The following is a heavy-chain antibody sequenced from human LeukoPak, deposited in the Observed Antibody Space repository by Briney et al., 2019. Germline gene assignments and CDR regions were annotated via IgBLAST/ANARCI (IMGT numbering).Heavy chain of an antibody. Sequence: ASVNVSCKASGYTFTSYYMHWVRQAPTQGLEWMGIINPSGGSTSYAQKFQGRVTMTRDTSTSTVYMELSSLRSEDTAVYYWARYPYDRCVYYPKCDGLDIGGQGTRVTVSS. J-gene: IGHJ3*02. V-gene: IGHV1-46*01. CDR1: GYTFTSYY. D-gene: IGHD3-22*01. CDR3: ARYPYDRCVYYPKCDGLDI. CDR2: INPSGGST.